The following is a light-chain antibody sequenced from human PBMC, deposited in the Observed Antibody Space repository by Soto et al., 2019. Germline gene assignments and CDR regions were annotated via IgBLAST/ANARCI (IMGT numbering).Light chain of an antibody. CDR2: AAS. V-gene: IGKV1-6*01. CDR1: QGIRND. J-gene: IGKJ1*01. CDR3: LQDYNYHRT. Sequence: AIQMTQSPSSLSASVGDRVTITCRASQGIRNDLGWYQQKPGKAPKLLIYAASSLQSGVPSRFSGSGSSTDFTRTISSLQPEDFATYYCLQDYNYHRTFGQGTKVEIK.